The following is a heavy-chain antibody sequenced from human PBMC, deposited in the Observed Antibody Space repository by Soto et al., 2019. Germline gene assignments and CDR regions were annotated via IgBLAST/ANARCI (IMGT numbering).Heavy chain of an antibody. CDR2: MNPNSGNT. CDR3: ARGVKYGAYSRWFDP. V-gene: IGHV1-8*01. D-gene: IGHD4-17*01. CDR1: GYTFTSYD. Sequence: GASVKVSCKASGYTFTSYDINWVRQATGQGLEYLGWMNPNSGNTGYVQKFQGRVTMTWDSSITTAYMELSSLRSEDTAVYFCARGVKYGAYSRWFDPWGQRTLVTVSS. J-gene: IGHJ5*02.